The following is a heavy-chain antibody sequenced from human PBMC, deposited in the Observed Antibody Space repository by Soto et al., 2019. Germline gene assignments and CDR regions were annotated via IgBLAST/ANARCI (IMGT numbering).Heavy chain of an antibody. CDR3: ARVRLTISVNDALDV. CDR1: GFPFSDYV. D-gene: IGHD3-10*01. V-gene: IGHV3-30*14. CDR2: MTYDGATE. Sequence: QVHLVESGGGVVQPGRSLRLSCEASGFPFSDYVIHWDRQAAGKGLEWVASMTYDGATEYYADSVKGRFTVSRDNSKRTLSLQMNSLRTEDTAVYYCARVRLTISVNDALDVWGQGTTVTVSS. J-gene: IGHJ3*01.